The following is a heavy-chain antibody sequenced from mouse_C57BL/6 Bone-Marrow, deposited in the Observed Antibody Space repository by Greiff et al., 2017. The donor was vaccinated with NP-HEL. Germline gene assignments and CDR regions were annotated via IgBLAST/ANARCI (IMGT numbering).Heavy chain of an antibody. CDR2: IYHRSGNT. J-gene: IGHJ3*01. CDR1: GYSFTSYG. V-gene: IGHV1-81*01. Sequence: QVQLKQSGAELARPGASVKLSCKASGYSFTSYGISWVKQRTGQGLEWIGEIYHRSGNTYYNEKFKGKATLTADKSSSTAYMELRSLTSEDSSVYFCARDLFAYWGQGTLVTVSA. CDR3: ARDLFAY.